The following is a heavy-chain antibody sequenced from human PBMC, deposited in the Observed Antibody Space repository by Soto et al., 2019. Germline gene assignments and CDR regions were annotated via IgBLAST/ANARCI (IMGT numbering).Heavy chain of an antibody. CDR1: GGSFSGYY. CDR3: ARIPRWGWFDP. J-gene: IGHJ5*02. D-gene: IGHD3-16*01. V-gene: IGHV4-34*01. Sequence: QVQLQQWGAGLLKPSETLSLTCAVYGGSFSGYYWSWIRQPPGKGLEWIGEINHSGSTNYNPSLTSRVTISVDTSKNQFSLKLSSVTAADTAVYYCARIPRWGWFDPWGQGTLVTVSS. CDR2: INHSGST.